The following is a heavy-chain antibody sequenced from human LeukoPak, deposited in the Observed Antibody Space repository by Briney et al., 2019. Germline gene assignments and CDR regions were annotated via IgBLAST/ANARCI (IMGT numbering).Heavy chain of an antibody. CDR1: GFTCSDYI. V-gene: IGHV3-72*01. Sequence: GGSLRLSCAASGFTCSDYILDWVRQAPGKGLEWVGRIRRGANSYTTEYAASVKGRFTISRDDSKNSLYLHMNSLKTEDTAVYHCSRDGGEGGNSAFDIWGQGTMVTVSS. J-gene: IGHJ3*02. D-gene: IGHD3-16*01. CDR2: IRRGANSYTT. CDR3: SRDGGEGGNSAFDI.